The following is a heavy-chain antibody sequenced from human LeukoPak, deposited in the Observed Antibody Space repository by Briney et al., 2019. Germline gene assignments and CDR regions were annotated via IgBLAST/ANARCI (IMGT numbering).Heavy chain of an antibody. D-gene: IGHD4-17*01. Sequence: GASVKVSCEASGYTFSDYYIHWVRQAPGQGLEWMGGIIPIFGTANYAQKFQGRVTITADESTSTAYMELSSLRSEDTAVYYCARDDYGDYDPYFDYWGQGTLVTVSS. CDR3: ARDDYGDYDPYFDY. J-gene: IGHJ4*02. CDR2: IIPIFGTA. V-gene: IGHV1-69*13. CDR1: GYTFSDYY.